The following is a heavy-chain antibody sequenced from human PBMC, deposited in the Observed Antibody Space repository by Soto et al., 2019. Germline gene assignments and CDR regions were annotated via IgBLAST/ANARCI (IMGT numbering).Heavy chain of an antibody. J-gene: IGHJ4*02. CDR1: GGSISSYY. D-gene: IGHD3-3*01. Sequence: SETLSLTCTVSGGSISSYYWSWIRQPPGKGLEWIGYIYYSGSTNYNPSLKSRVTISVDTSKNQFSLKLSSVTAADTAVYYCARSSPPLRFLEWLLFDYWGQGTLVTVSS. CDR3: ARSSPPLRFLEWLLFDY. V-gene: IGHV4-59*08. CDR2: IYYSGST.